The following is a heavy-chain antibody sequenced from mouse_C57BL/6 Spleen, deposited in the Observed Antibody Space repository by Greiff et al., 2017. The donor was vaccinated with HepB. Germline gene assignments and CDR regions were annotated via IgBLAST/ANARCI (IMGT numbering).Heavy chain of an antibody. J-gene: IGHJ2*01. V-gene: IGHV14-2*01. Sequence: VQLQQSGAELVKPGASVTLSCTASGFNFKDYYMHWVKQRTEQGLEWIGRIDPEDGETKYAPKFQGKATITANTSSKTAYLQLSSLTSEDTAVYYCARHGTGYLDYWGQGTTLTVSS. CDR1: GFNFKDYY. CDR2: IDPEDGET. CDR3: ARHGTGYLDY.